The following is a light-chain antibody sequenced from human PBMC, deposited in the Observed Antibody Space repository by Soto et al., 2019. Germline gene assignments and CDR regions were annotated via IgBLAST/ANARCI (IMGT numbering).Light chain of an antibody. CDR2: AXS. J-gene: IGKJ1*01. Sequence: IVFTQSAATLSLSPGERATLSCRARQRVXSHLAGYQQKPGQAPRLLIYAXSNRATGSPDRFSGSGSATDFTLPISRLEPEDFAVYYCQQYGRAPTTFGQGTKVDIK. CDR1: QRVXSH. CDR3: QQYGRAPTT. V-gene: IGKV3-11*01.